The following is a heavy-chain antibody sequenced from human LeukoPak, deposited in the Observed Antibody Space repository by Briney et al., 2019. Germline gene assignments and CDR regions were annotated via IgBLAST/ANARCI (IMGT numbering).Heavy chain of an antibody. CDR2: IIPILGIA. J-gene: IGHJ4*02. V-gene: IGHV1-69*04. D-gene: IGHD6-19*01. CDR3: AREVAGSYYFDY. CDR1: GGTFSSYT. Sequence: GASVKVSCTASGGTFSSYTISWVRQAPGQGLEWMGRIIPILGIANYAQKFQGRVTITADKSTSTAYMELSSLRSEDTAVYYCAREVAGSYYFDYWGQGTLVTVSS.